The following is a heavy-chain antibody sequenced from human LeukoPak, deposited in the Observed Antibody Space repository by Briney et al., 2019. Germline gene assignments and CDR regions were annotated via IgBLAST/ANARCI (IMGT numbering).Heavy chain of an antibody. CDR3: ARNPPYSGSYGGDDDYFDY. CDR2: VNPYSGNT. CDR1: GYTFTNYD. J-gene: IGHJ4*02. V-gene: IGHV1-8*03. Sequence: ASVKVSCKASGYTFTNYDINWVRQATGQGLEWVGWVNPYSGNTGYAQKFQGRLTITRNTAISTTYMELSSLTSEDTAVYYCARNPPYSGSYGGDDDYFDYWGQGTLVTVSS. D-gene: IGHD1-26*01.